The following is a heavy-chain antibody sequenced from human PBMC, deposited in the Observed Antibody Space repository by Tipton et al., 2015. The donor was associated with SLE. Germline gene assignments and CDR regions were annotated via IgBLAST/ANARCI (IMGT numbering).Heavy chain of an antibody. CDR2: IYYSGST. Sequence: TLSLTCTVSGGSISSGDYYWSWIRQPPGKGLEWIGYIYYSGSTDYNPSLKSRVTISVDTSKNQFSLKLSSVTAADTAVYFCARESEYSNYLYYFDYWGQGTLVAVSS. J-gene: IGHJ4*02. CDR3: ARESEYSNYLYYFDY. CDR1: GGSISSGDYY. D-gene: IGHD4-11*01. V-gene: IGHV4-30-4*08.